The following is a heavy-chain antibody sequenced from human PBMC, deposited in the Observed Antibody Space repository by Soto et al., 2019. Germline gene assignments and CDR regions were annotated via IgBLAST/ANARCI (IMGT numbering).Heavy chain of an antibody. J-gene: IGHJ4*02. CDR3: AKDGASRGVKRTGYFDY. CDR2: ISYDGSNK. CDR1: GFTFSSYG. V-gene: IGHV3-30*18. D-gene: IGHD2-15*01. Sequence: QVQLVESGGGVVQPGRSLRLSCAASGFTFSSYGMHWVRQAPGKGLEWVAVISYDGSNKYYADSVKGRFTISRDNSKNTLYLQMNSLRAEDTAVYYCAKDGASRGVKRTGYFDYWGQGTLVTVSS.